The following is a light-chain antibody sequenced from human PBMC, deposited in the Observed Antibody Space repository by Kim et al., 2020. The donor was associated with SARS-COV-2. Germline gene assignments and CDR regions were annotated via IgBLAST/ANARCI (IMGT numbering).Light chain of an antibody. J-gene: IGKJ1*01. CDR1: QGISNY. Sequence: DIQMTQSPSSLSASVGDRVTITCRASQGISNYLAWYQQKPGKVPKLLIYAASTLQSGVPSRFSGSGSGTEFTLTICSLQPEDVATYYCQKYNSAPRTFGQGTEVDIK. V-gene: IGKV1-27*01. CDR2: AAS. CDR3: QKYNSAPRT.